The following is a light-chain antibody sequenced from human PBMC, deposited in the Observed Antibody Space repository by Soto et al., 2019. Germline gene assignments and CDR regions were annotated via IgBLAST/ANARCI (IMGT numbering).Light chain of an antibody. CDR2: GAS. J-gene: IGKJ5*01. CDR3: QQYDNWPIT. Sequence: EIVMSQSPSTLSVSTGERANLSCRASQSININLAWYQQKPGQAPRLLIYGASTRATGLPARFSGSGSGTEFTLIISSLQSEDSAVYYCQQYDNWPITFGQGTLLEIK. V-gene: IGKV3-15*01. CDR1: QSININ.